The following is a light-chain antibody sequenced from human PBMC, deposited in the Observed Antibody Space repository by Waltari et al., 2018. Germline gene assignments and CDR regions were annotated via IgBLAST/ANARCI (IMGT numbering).Light chain of an antibody. CDR3: CSYAGDYTLV. Sequence: QSALTQPRSVSGSPGQSVTISCTGTSSHVGGHNYVSWYQQHPGKAPKLMIYDVIKRPSGVPDRFSGSKSGNTASLTISGLQAEDEADYYCCSYAGDYTLVFGGGTKLTVL. CDR2: DVI. V-gene: IGLV2-11*01. J-gene: IGLJ2*01. CDR1: SSHVGGHNY.